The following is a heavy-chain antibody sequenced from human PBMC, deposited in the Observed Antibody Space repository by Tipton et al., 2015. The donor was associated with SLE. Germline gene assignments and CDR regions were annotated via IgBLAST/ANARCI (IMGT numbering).Heavy chain of an antibody. V-gene: IGHV3-30*04. J-gene: IGHJ6*02. CDR1: GFTFSSYA. D-gene: IGHD4-17*01. CDR3: ARVGGSMTTNGYYYGMDV. Sequence: SLRLSCAASGFTFSSYAMHWVRQAPGKGLEWVAVISYDGSNKYYADSVKGRFTISRDNSKNTLYLQMNSLRAEDTAVYYCARVGGSMTTNGYYYGMDVWGQGTTVTVSS. CDR2: ISYDGSNK.